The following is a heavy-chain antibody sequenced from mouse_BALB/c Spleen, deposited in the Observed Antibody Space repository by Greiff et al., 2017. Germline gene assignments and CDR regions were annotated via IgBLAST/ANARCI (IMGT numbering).Heavy chain of an antibody. Sequence: EVKVVESGGGLVKPGGSLKLSCAASGFTFSSYAMSWVRQSPEKRLEWVAEISSGGSYTYYPDTVTGRFTISRDNAKNTLYLEMSSLKSEDTAMYYCARHKPYYGYDGGFAYWGQGTLVTVSA. D-gene: IGHD2-9*01. CDR2: ISSGGSYT. J-gene: IGHJ3*01. CDR3: ARHKPYYGYDGGFAY. V-gene: IGHV5-9-4*01. CDR1: GFTFSSYA.